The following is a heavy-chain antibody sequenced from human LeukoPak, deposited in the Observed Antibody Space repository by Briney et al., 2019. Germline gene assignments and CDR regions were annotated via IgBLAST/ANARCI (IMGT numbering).Heavy chain of an antibody. D-gene: IGHD3-16*01. V-gene: IGHV3-30*02. J-gene: IGHJ6*04. CDR3: AKAPAAYDYVWGSSPMDV. Sequence: GGSLRLSCAASGFTFSSYGMHWVRQAPGKGLEWVAFIRYDGSNKYYADSVKGRFTISRDNSKNTLYLQMNSLRAEDTAVYYCAKAPAAYDYVWGSSPMDVWAKGPRSPSPQ. CDR2: IRYDGSNK. CDR1: GFTFSSYG.